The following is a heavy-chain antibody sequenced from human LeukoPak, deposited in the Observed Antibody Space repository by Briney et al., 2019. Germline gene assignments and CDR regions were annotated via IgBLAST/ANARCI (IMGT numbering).Heavy chain of an antibody. J-gene: IGHJ4*02. CDR1: GFTFSSYR. CDR2: INSDGSST. CDR3: ATSRTFDY. Sequence: SGGSLRLSCAASGFTFSSYRMHWVRQSPGKGLVWVSGINSDGSSTSYADSVKGRFTISRDNAKNTVYLQMNSLRAEDTAVYHCATSRTFDYWGQGTLVTVSS. V-gene: IGHV3-74*01.